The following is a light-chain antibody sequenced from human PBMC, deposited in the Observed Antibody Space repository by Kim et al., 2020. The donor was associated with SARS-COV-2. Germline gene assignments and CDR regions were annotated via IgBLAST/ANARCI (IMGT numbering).Light chain of an antibody. CDR3: CSYAGSSTLV. Sequence: QSALTQPASVSGSPGQSITISCTGTSSDVGSYNLVSWYQQHPGKAPKLMIYEVSKRPSGVSNRFSGSKSGNTASLTNSGLQAEDEADYYCCSYAGSSTLVFGGGTQLTVL. CDR2: EVS. CDR1: SSDVGSYNL. V-gene: IGLV2-23*02. J-gene: IGLJ2*01.